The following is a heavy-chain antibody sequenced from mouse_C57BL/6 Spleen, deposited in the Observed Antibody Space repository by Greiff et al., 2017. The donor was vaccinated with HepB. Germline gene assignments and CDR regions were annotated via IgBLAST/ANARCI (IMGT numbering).Heavy chain of an antibody. V-gene: IGHV1-72*01. CDR1: GYTFTSYW. D-gene: IGHD2-3*01. CDR2: IDPNSGGT. Sequence: QVQLQQPGAELVKPGASVKLSCKASGYTFTSYWMHWVKQRPGQGLEWIGRIDPNSGGTKYNEKFKSKATLTVDKPSSTAYMQLSSLTSEDSAVYYCARQIYDGYYRYAMDYWGQGTSVTVSS. CDR3: ARQIYDGYYRYAMDY. J-gene: IGHJ4*01.